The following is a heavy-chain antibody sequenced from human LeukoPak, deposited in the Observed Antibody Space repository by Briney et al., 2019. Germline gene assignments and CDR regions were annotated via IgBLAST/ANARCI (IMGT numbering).Heavy chain of an antibody. CDR3: ARTPRPSLAAAVDY. D-gene: IGHD2-15*01. Sequence: SGGSLRLSCEASGFTFSTYSMNWVRQAPGKGLEWVSSISSRATYISYADSVKGRFSSSRDNIKTSLYLQMNSLRAQDTAVYYCARTPRPSLAAAVDYWGQGTLVTVSS. CDR1: GFTFSTYS. V-gene: IGHV3-21*03. J-gene: IGHJ4*02. CDR2: ISSRATYI.